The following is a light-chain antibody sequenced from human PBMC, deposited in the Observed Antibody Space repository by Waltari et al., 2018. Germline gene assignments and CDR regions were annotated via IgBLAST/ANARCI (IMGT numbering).Light chain of an antibody. CDR3: QQYNCYPLT. CDR2: KAS. V-gene: IGKV1-5*03. Sequence: DIQMTQSPPTLSASVGDRVTIACRASQSIDIWLSWYQQKPGKAPKVLIYKASSLESGVPSRFSGSGSGTEFTLTISSLQPDDFATYYCQQYNCYPLTFGGGTKVEIK. J-gene: IGKJ4*01. CDR1: QSIDIW.